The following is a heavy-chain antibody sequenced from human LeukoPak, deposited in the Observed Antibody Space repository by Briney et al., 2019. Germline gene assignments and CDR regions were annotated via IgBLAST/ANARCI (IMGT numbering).Heavy chain of an antibody. CDR2: ISYDGSNK. CDR1: GFTFSSYA. CDR3: AKFGVGATTGYYYYGMDV. V-gene: IGHV3-30*01. J-gene: IGHJ6*02. D-gene: IGHD1-26*01. Sequence: AGGSLRLSCAASGFTFSSYAMHWVRQAPGKGLEWVAVISYDGSNKYYADSVKGRFTISRDNSKNTLYLQMNSLRAEDTAVYYCAKFGVGATTGYYYYGMDVWGQGTTVTVSS.